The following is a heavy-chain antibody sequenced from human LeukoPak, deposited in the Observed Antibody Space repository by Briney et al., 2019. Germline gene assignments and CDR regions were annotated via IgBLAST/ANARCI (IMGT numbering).Heavy chain of an antibody. J-gene: IGHJ4*02. CDR3: AAVPLPYGDYVGAARGDC. D-gene: IGHD4-17*01. CDR2: IVVGSGNT. Sequence: GTSVKVSCKASGFTFTSSAMQWVRQARGQRLEWIGWIVVGSGNTNYAQKFQERVTITRDMSTSTAYMELSSLRSEDTAVYYCAAVPLPYGDYVGAARGDCWGQGTLVTVSS. CDR1: GFTFTSSA. V-gene: IGHV1-58*02.